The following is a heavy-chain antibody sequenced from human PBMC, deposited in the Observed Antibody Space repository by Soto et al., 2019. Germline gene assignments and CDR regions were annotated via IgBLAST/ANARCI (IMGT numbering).Heavy chain of an antibody. D-gene: IGHD2-15*01. J-gene: IGHJ3*02. Sequence: SETLSLTCTVSGGSISNYFWSWIRQPPGKGLEWIGYIYYSGSTNYNPSLKSRVTISVDTSKNQFSLKLSSVTAADTAAYYCARTPPYCSGGSCHQPRAFDIWGQGTMVTVSS. CDR3: ARTPPYCSGGSCHQPRAFDI. CDR2: IYYSGST. V-gene: IGHV4-59*08. CDR1: GGSISNYF.